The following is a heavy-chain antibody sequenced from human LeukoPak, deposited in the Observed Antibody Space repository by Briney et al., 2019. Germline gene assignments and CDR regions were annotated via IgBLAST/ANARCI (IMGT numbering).Heavy chain of an antibody. CDR2: MNPNSGNT. J-gene: IGHJ5*02. D-gene: IGHD3-9*01. CDR3: ARRLRYFDWPTPGWFDP. V-gene: IGHV1-8*01. CDR1: GYTFTSYD. Sequence: ASVKVSCKASGYTFTSYDINWVRQATGQGLEWMGWMNPNSGNTGYAQKFQGRVTMTRNTSISTAYMELSSLRSEDTAVYYCARRLRYFDWPTPGWFDPWGQGTLVTVSS.